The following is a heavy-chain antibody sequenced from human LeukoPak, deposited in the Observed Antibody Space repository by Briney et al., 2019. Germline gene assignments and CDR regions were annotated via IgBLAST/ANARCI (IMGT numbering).Heavy chain of an antibody. CDR3: ARGGCTSASCYLFDY. J-gene: IGHJ4*02. Sequence: PGGSLRPSCAASGFTFSSYSINWVRQAPGKGLEWVSVISSSSNYIFYADSVKGRFTISRDNAKNSLYLQMNSLRAEDTAVYYCARGGCTSASCYLFDYWGQGTLVTVSS. CDR2: ISSSSNYI. CDR1: GFTFSSYS. V-gene: IGHV3-21*01. D-gene: IGHD2-8*02.